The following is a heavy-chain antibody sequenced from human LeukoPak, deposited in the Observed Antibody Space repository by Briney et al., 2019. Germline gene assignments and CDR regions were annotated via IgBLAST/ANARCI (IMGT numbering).Heavy chain of an antibody. Sequence: SVKVSCKASGGTFSSYAISWVRQASGQGLEWMGGIIPIFGTANYAQKFQGRVTITADESTSTAYMELSSLRSEDTAVYYCARNPPHVGYYFDYWGQGTLVTVSS. D-gene: IGHD1-26*01. J-gene: IGHJ4*02. CDR3: ARNPPHVGYYFDY. CDR1: GGTFSSYA. CDR2: IIPIFGTA. V-gene: IGHV1-69*13.